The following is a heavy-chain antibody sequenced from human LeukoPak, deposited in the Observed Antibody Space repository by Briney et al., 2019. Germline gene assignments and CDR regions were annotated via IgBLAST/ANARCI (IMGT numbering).Heavy chain of an antibody. CDR3: ARSLRFLEWLLSFEGDAFDI. D-gene: IGHD3-3*01. Sequence: ASVKVSCKASGYSFTGYYIHWVRQAPGQGLEWMGWINPDSGGTNYAQNFQGRVAMTRDTSISTAYMDLSRLRSDDTAVYYCARSLRFLEWLLSFEGDAFDIWGQGTMVTVSS. CDR1: GYSFTGYY. J-gene: IGHJ3*02. V-gene: IGHV1-2*02. CDR2: INPDSGGT.